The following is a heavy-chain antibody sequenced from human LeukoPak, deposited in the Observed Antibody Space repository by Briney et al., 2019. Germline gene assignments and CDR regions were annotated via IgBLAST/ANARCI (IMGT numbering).Heavy chain of an antibody. CDR2: ISGSGGST. CDR3: AKDLEDGGYSYGSPDY. CDR1: GFTFSSYS. V-gene: IGHV3-23*01. D-gene: IGHD5-18*01. Sequence: GGSLRLSCAASGFTFSSYSMNWVRQAPGKGLEWVSAISGSGGSTYYADSVKGRFTISRDNSKNTLYLQMNSLRAEDTAVYYCAKDLEDGGYSYGSPDYWGQGTLVTVSS. J-gene: IGHJ4*02.